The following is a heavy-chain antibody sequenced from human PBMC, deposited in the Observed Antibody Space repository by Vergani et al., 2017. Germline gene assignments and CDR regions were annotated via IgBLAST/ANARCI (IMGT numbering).Heavy chain of an antibody. Sequence: QVQLQQWGAGLLKPSETLSLTCAVYGGSFSGYYWSWIRQPPGKGLEWIGEINHSGSTNYNPSLKSRVTISVDTSKNQFSLKLSSVTAADTAVYYCARVRSLVIIDDDGYFDLWGRGTLVTVSS. D-gene: IGHD3-9*01. J-gene: IGHJ2*01. CDR1: GGSFSGYY. CDR2: INHSGST. V-gene: IGHV4-34*01. CDR3: ARVRSLVIIDDDGYFDL.